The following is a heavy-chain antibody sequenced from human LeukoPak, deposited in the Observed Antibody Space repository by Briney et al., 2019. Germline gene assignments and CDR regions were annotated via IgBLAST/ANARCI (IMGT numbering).Heavy chain of an antibody. CDR1: GNTFTKYY. Sequence: ASVTVSCKASGNTFTKYYIHWVRPAPAQGLAWMGMINPSDGATTYAQRFQGRVTMTRDMSTTTVYMDLRSLRSEDTAVYFCAREQRAVLSGNLGGLLAAYYTYYYMDVWGRGTTVTVSS. J-gene: IGHJ6*03. V-gene: IGHV1-46*01. CDR2: INPSDGAT. CDR3: AREQRAVLSGNLGGLLAAYYTYYYMDV. D-gene: IGHD3-16*01.